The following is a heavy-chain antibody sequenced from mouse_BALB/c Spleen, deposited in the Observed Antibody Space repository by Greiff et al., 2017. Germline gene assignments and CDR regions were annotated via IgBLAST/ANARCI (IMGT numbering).Heavy chain of an antibody. CDR3: ARDDYDDGWFAY. Sequence: VQLKQSGGGLVQPGGSLRLSCATSGFTFTDYYMRWVRQPPGKALEWLGFIRNKANGYTTEYSASVKGRFTISRDNSQSILYLQMNTLRAEDSATYYCARDDYDDGWFAYWGQGTLVTVSA. D-gene: IGHD2-4*01. V-gene: IGHV7-3*02. J-gene: IGHJ3*01. CDR1: GFTFTDYY. CDR2: IRNKANGYTT.